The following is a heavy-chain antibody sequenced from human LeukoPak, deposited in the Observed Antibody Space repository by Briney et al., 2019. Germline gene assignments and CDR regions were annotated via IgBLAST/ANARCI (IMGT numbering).Heavy chain of an antibody. V-gene: IGHV4-34*01. CDR1: GGSFSGYY. CDR3: ARDPSSGYYLY. D-gene: IGHD3-22*01. Sequence: PSETLSLTCAVYGGSFSGYYWSWIRQPPGKGLEWIGEINHSGSTNYNPSLKSRVTISVDTSKNQFSLKLSSVTAADTAVYYCARDPSSGYYLYWGQGNLVTVYS. J-gene: IGHJ4*02. CDR2: INHSGST.